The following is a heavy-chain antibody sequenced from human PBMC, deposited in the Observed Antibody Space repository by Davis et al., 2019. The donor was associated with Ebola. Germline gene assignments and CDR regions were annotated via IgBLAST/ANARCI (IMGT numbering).Heavy chain of an antibody. V-gene: IGHV1-18*01. Sequence: ASVKVSYKASGYSFTDDGISWVRQAPGQGLEWMGWISTYNGNTNYAQKVQGRITMTTDTSTSTAYMELRSLRSDDTARYYCARDVRGITGPSEYWGQGTLVTVSS. CDR2: ISTYNGNT. CDR3: ARDVRGITGPSEY. J-gene: IGHJ4*02. D-gene: IGHD1-1*01. CDR1: GYSFTDDG.